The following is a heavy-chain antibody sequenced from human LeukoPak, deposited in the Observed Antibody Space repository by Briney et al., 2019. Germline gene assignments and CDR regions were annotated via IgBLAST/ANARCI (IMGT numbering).Heavy chain of an antibody. CDR2: ISGSGGTT. V-gene: IGHV3-23*01. Sequence: PGGSLRLSCAASGFIFSNFAMSWVRQAPGKGLEWVSVISGSGGTTYSADSVKGRFTISRDNSKNTLYLQMNSLRAEDTAVYYCARDLGAAFDYWGQGTLVTVSS. D-gene: IGHD1-26*01. CDR1: GFIFSNFA. J-gene: IGHJ4*02. CDR3: ARDLGAAFDY.